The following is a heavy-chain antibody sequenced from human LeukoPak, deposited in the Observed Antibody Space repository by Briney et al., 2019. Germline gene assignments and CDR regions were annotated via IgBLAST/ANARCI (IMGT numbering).Heavy chain of an antibody. CDR2: IYYSGST. D-gene: IGHD1-26*01. CDR3: ARETRLHSGSYSNDAFDI. V-gene: IGHV4-59*01. CDR1: GGSIRSYY. J-gene: IGHJ3*02. Sequence: SETLSLTCTVSGGSIRSYYWSWIRQSPGKGLEWIGYIYYSGSTNYNPSLKSRVTISVDTSKNQFSLKLSSVTAADTAVYYCARETRLHSGSYSNDAFDIWGQGTMVTVSS.